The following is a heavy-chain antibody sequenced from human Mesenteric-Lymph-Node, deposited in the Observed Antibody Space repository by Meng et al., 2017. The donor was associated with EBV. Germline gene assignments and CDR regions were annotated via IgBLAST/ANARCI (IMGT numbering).Heavy chain of an antibody. J-gene: IGHJ4*02. D-gene: IGHD6-19*01. CDR1: GYHFNNYA. CDR2: VSAYNGKT. CDR3: VRTSVYSSGFSDF. Sequence: VQLVLSGAAVKKPGALVKCFCKASGYHFNNYAFRWLRQGPGQGFEWMGWVSAYNGKTEYPQKFQGRVAMTTDTSTTTVYMELRSLRPDDTATYYCVRTSVYSSGFSDFWGQGTLVTVSS. V-gene: IGHV1-18*01.